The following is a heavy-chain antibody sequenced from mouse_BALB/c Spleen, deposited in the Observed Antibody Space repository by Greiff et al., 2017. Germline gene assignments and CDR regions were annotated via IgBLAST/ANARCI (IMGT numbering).Heavy chain of an antibody. V-gene: IGHV2-9*02. Sequence: QVQLKQSGPGLVAPSQSLSITCTVSGFSLTSYGVHWVRQPPGKGLEWLGVIWAGGSTNYNSALMSRLSISKDNSKSQVFLKMNSLQTDDTAMYYCARDREDGNYCFAYWGQGTLVTVSA. J-gene: IGHJ3*01. CDR2: IWAGGST. CDR3: ARDREDGNYCFAY. CDR1: GFSLTSYG. D-gene: IGHD2-1*01.